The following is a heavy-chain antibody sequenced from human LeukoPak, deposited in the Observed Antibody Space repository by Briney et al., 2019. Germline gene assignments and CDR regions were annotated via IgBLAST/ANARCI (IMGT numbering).Heavy chain of an antibody. CDR2: INSDGSST. J-gene: IGHJ6*03. Sequence: GGSLRLSCAASGFTFSNYWMHWVRQAPGKGLVWVSRINSDGSSTSYADSVKGRFTTSRDNAKNTLYLQMNSLRAEDTAVYYCARMSSGSYFGYYYYYMDVWGKGTTVTVSS. D-gene: IGHD1-26*01. V-gene: IGHV3-74*01. CDR3: ARMSSGSYFGYYYYYMDV. CDR1: GFTFSNYW.